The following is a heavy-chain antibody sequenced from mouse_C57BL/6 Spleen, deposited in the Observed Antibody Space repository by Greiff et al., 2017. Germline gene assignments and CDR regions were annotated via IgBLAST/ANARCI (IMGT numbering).Heavy chain of an antibody. Sequence: VKLQQPGAELVMPGASVKLSCKASGYTFTSYWMHWVKQRPGQGLEWIGEIDPSDSYTNYNQKFKGKSTLTVDKSSSTAYMQLSSLTSEDSAVYYCARGVYYYGSSDYWGQGTSVTVSS. V-gene: IGHV1-69*01. CDR1: GYTFTSYW. D-gene: IGHD1-1*01. J-gene: IGHJ4*01. CDR2: IDPSDSYT. CDR3: ARGVYYYGSSDY.